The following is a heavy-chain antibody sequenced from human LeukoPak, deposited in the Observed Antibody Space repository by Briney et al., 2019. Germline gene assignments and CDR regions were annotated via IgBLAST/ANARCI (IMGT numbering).Heavy chain of an antibody. CDR2: ISYDGSNK. D-gene: IGHD6-6*01. CDR1: GFTFSSYA. Sequence: GGSLRLSCAASGFTFSSYAMHWVRQAPGKGLEWVAVISYDGSNKYYADSVKGRFTISRDNSKNTLYLQMNSLRAEDTAVYYCARDALLDSSSSASGYWGQGTLVTVSS. CDR3: ARDALLDSSSSASGY. J-gene: IGHJ4*02. V-gene: IGHV3-30-3*01.